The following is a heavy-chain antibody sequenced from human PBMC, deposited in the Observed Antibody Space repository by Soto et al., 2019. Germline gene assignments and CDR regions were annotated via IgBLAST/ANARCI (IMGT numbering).Heavy chain of an antibody. CDR2: FRTGGDDGTT. CDR3: AKKVNSGPGSQYFDY. D-gene: IGHD3-10*01. J-gene: IGHJ4*02. V-gene: IGHV3-23*01. CDR1: GFTFSSYS. Sequence: RRLSCAASGFTFSSYSMSWVRQAPGKGLEWVSGFRTGGDDGTTYYADSVKGRFTISRDNSKNTLFLQMNSLRAEDTAIYYCAKKVNSGPGSQYFDYWGQGTLLTVSS.